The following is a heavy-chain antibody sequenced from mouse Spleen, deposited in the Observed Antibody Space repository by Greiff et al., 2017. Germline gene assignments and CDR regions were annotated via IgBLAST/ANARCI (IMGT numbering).Heavy chain of an antibody. CDR2: IYPGGGYT. CDR1: GYTFTNYW. D-gene: IGHD2-4*01. Sequence: QVQLKESGAELVRPGTSVKMSCKASGYTFTNYWIGWAKQRPGHGLEWIGDIYPGGGYTNYNEKFKGKATLTADKSSSTAYMQLSSLTSDDSAVYFCARSDDYDGAMDYWGQGTSVTVSS. V-gene: IGHV1-63*01. CDR3: ARSDDYDGAMDY. J-gene: IGHJ4*01.